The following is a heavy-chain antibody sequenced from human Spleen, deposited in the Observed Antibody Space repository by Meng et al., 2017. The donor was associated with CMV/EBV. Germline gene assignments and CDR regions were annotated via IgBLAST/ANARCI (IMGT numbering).Heavy chain of an antibody. Sequence: SYGISWVRQAPGQGLEWMGWISAYNGNTNYAQKFQGRVTMTTDTSTSTAYMELRSLRSDDTAVYYCARDRSGYELMDRYYYYGVDVWGQGTTVTVSS. CDR1: SYG. CDR3: ARDRSGYELMDRYYYYGVDV. J-gene: IGHJ6*02. D-gene: IGHD5-12*01. V-gene: IGHV1-18*01. CDR2: ISAYNGNT.